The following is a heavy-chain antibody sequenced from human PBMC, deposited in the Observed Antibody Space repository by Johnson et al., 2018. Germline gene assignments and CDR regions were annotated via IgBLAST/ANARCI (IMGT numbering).Heavy chain of an antibody. CDR1: GFTFSSYV. J-gene: IGHJ3*01. V-gene: IGHV3-23*04. CDR3: VKGRELLRSAFDL. D-gene: IGHD1-26*01. Sequence: EVQLVESGGGLVQRGGSLRLSCAASGFTFSSYVMSWVRQAPGKGLEWVSSISGSGETIYYADSVKGRFTISRDNSKNTVYLQVNSLRAGDTALYYCVKGRELLRSAFDLWGQGTMVTVSS. CDR2: ISGSGETI.